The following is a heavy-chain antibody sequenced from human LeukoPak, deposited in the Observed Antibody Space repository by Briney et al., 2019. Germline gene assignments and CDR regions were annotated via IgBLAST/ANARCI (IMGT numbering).Heavy chain of an antibody. CDR1: GYSFTNYG. J-gene: IGHJ3*02. Sequence: ASVKVSCKTSGYSFTNYGINWVRQAPGQGLEWMGWISANNGNTNYAQKLQGRVTLTTDTSTSTAYMELRSLRSDDTAVYYCAREKYSGSYYDAFDIRGQGTVVTVSS. CDR2: ISANNGNT. CDR3: AREKYSGSYYDAFDI. V-gene: IGHV1-18*01. D-gene: IGHD1-26*01.